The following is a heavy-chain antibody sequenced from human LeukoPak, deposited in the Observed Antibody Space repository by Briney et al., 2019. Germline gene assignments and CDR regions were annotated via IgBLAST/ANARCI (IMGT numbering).Heavy chain of an antibody. V-gene: IGHV4-31*03. CDR2: IYYSGDT. CDR3: ARLVAARRSFDY. D-gene: IGHD6-6*01. CDR1: GGSISSGDYY. J-gene: IGHJ4*02. Sequence: SETLSLTCTVSGGSISSGDYYWSWIRQHPGKGLEWIGYIYYSGDTYYTPSLKSRVTISVDTSKNQCFLMLSSVTAADTAVFYCARLVAARRSFDYWGQGTLVTVSS.